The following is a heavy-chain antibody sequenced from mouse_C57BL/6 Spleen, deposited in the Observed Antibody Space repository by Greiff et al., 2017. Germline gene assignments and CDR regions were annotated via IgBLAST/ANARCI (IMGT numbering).Heavy chain of an antibody. V-gene: IGHV1-69*01. CDR1: GYTFTSYW. D-gene: IGHD1-1*01. CDR3: ATSKGSSWAMDY. Sequence: QVQLQQPGAELVMPGASVKLSCKASGYTFTSYWMHWVKQRPGQGLEWIGEIDPSDSYTNYNQKFKGKSTLTVDKSSSTAYMQLSSLTSEDSAVYYCATSKGSSWAMDYWGQGTSVTVSS. CDR2: IDPSDSYT. J-gene: IGHJ4*01.